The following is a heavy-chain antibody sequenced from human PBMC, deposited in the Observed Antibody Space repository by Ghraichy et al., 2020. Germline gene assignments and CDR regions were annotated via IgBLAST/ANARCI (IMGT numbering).Heavy chain of an antibody. J-gene: IGHJ5*02. CDR3: ARSFYNLGSYRFDP. Sequence: SETLSLTCNVFGVSITSYFWSWLRQPPGKGLEWIGHIHNSGTIKYNPSLKSRVTVSLDSPNNQFSLNLSSVTAADTATYYCARSFYNLGSYRFDPWGQGTLVSVSS. V-gene: IGHV4-59*01. D-gene: IGHD3-10*01. CDR1: GVSITSYF. CDR2: IHNSGTI.